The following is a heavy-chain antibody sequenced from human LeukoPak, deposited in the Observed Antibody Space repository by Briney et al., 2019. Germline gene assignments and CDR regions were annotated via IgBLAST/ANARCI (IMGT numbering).Heavy chain of an antibody. V-gene: IGHV3-48*03. CDR2: IDTSGTTT. D-gene: IGHD3-10*02. Sequence: GGSLRLSCAAYGFTLSIYEMNWVRQAPGKGLEWISYIDTSGTTTYYADSVKGRFTISRDNAKNSLYLQMNSLRAEDTAVYYCAELGITMIGGVWGKGTTVTISS. CDR3: AELGITMIGGV. J-gene: IGHJ6*04. CDR1: GFTLSIYE.